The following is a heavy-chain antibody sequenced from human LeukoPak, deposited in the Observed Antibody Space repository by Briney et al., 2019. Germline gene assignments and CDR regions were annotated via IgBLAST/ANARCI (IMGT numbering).Heavy chain of an antibody. CDR2: MNPNSGNT. CDR1: GYTFTSYD. CDR3: ARSGSTTYNWFDP. Sequence: ASVKVSCKASGYTFTSYDINWVRQATGQGLEWMGWMNPNSGNTGYAQKFQGRVTMARNTSISTAYMEPSSLRSEDTAVYYCARSGSTTYNWFDPWGQGTLVTVSS. D-gene: IGHD2-15*01. V-gene: IGHV1-8*01. J-gene: IGHJ5*02.